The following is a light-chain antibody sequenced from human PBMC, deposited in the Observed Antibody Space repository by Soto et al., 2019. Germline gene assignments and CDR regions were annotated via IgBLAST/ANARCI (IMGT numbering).Light chain of an antibody. CDR2: DAS. Sequence: EIVLTQSPATLSLSPGERATLSCRASQSVSNFLAWYQQKPGQAPRLLISDASNRATGIPGRFRGSGSGTDFSLTISSLEPEDFAVYYCQQRGNSPWTFGQGTKVEIK. V-gene: IGKV3-11*01. J-gene: IGKJ1*01. CDR3: QQRGNSPWT. CDR1: QSVSNF.